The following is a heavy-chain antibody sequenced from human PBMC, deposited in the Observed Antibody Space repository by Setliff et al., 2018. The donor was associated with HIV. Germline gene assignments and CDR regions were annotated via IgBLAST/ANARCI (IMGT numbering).Heavy chain of an antibody. Sequence: LSLTCTVSGGSINSGGYYWVWIRQPALKGLEWIGRIYTSGLTNYNPSLKSRVTISVDTSKNQVSLKLSSVTASDTAVYYCARARYIVIRGDAGMDVWGPGTTVTSP. J-gene: IGHJ6*02. CDR1: GGSINSGGYY. CDR3: ARARYIVIRGDAGMDV. V-gene: IGHV4-61*02. CDR2: IYTSGLT. D-gene: IGHD3-10*01.